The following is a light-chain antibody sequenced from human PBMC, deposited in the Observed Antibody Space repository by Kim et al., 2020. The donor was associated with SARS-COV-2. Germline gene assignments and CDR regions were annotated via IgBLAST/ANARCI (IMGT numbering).Light chain of an antibody. V-gene: IGKV3-15*01. CDR1: QSITRN. CDR2: DAS. Sequence: EIVMTQSPATLSVSPGERATLSCRASQSITRNLAWYQQKPGQAPRLLMYDASTRATGIPARFSGSGSGTEFTLTISSLQSEDFAVYYCQQYTNWPPYTFGQGIKLEI. J-gene: IGKJ2*01. CDR3: QQYTNWPPYT.